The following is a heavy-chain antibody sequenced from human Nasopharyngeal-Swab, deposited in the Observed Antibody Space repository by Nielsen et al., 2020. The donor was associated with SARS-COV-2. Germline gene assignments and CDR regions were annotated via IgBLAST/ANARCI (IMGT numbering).Heavy chain of an antibody. Sequence: GESLKISCAASGFTFSDYYMSWIRQAPGKGLEWVSYISSSGNTIYYADSVKGRFTISRDNAKNSLYLQMNSLRAEDTALYYCATTYCSSTSCYVGGWFDPWGQGTLVTVSS. D-gene: IGHD2-2*01. CDR3: ATTYCSSTSCYVGGWFDP. CDR1: GFTFSDYY. V-gene: IGHV3-11*01. CDR2: ISSSGNTI. J-gene: IGHJ5*02.